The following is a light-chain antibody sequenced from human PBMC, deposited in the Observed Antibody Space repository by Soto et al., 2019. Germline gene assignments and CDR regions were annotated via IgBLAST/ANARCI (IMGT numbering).Light chain of an antibody. V-gene: IGKV3-11*01. CDR2: DAS. J-gene: IGKJ5*01. CDR1: QSVSSY. CDR3: QQRSNWPPIT. Sequence: IVLTQSPPPLSLSPGERATPSCRASQSVSSYLAWYQQKPGQAPRLLIYDASNRATGIPARFSGSGSGTDFTLTISSLEPEDFAVYYCQQRSNWPPITFGQGTRLEIK.